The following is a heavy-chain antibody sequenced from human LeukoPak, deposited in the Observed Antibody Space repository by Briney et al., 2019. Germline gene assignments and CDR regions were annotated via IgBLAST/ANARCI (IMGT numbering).Heavy chain of an antibody. CDR3: ARRRRVQNTYYYGSGSYPNSGYFDY. D-gene: IGHD3-10*01. Sequence: SETLSLTCAVYGGSFSGYYWSWIRQPPGKGLEWIGEINHSGSTNYNPSLKSRVTISVDTSKNQFSLKLSSVTAADTAVYYCARRRRVQNTYYYGSGSYPNSGYFDYWGQGTLVTVSS. CDR2: INHSGST. V-gene: IGHV4-34*01. CDR1: GGSFSGYY. J-gene: IGHJ4*02.